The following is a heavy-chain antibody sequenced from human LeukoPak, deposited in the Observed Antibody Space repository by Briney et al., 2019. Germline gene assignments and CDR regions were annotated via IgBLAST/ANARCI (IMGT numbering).Heavy chain of an antibody. J-gene: IGHJ4*02. V-gene: IGHV3-48*01. D-gene: IGHD6-13*01. CDR1: GFTLSSYS. Sequence: GGSLRLSCAASGFTLSSYSMNWVRQAPGKGLEWVSYISTSNSFIYYADSVKGRFTISRDNAKNSLYLQMNSLRAEDTAVYYCARDCFGCSSPIDNWGQGTLVTVSS. CDR3: ARDCFGCSSPIDN. CDR2: ISTSNSFI.